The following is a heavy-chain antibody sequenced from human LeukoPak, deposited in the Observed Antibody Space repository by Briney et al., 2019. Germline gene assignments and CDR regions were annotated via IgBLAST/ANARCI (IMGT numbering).Heavy chain of an antibody. CDR1: GFDFSSYA. J-gene: IGHJ4*02. CDR2: ISSDGSMQ. CDR3: ARGNLYTAATIEDY. D-gene: IGHD5-18*01. Sequence: PGGSLRLSCAASGFDFSSYAIHWVRQAPGKGLEWVAVISSDGSMQDYADSVRGRFTVSRDNSKNTLYLQMSSLRPEDTSQYYCARGNLYTAATIEDYWGRRTLVTVSS. V-gene: IGHV3-30-3*01.